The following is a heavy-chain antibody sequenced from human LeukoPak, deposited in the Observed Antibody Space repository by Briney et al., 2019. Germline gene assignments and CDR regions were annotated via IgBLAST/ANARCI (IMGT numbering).Heavy chain of an antibody. CDR1: GFTSSSYG. V-gene: IGHV3-30*18. J-gene: IGHJ6*02. D-gene: IGHD3-22*01. CDR2: ISYDGSNK. Sequence: GRSLRLSCAASGFTSSSYGMHWVRQAPGKGLEWVAVISYDGSNKYYADSVKGRFTISRDNSKNTLYLQMNSLRAEDTAVYYCAKDMEGYYDSSGYYPLGYYGMDVWGQGTTVTVSS. CDR3: AKDMEGYYDSSGYYPLGYYGMDV.